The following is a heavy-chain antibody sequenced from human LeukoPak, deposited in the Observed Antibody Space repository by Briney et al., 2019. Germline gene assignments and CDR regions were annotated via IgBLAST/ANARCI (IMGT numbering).Heavy chain of an antibody. J-gene: IGHJ6*03. V-gene: IGHV1-69*01. CDR2: IIPIFATT. Sequence: SVKVSCKASGGTFSSYVISWVRQAPGQGLEWMGGIIPIFATTNYAQKFQGRVTITADESTSTAYMELSSLRSEDTAVYYCATDGTSNYYMDVWGKGTTVTVSS. CDR3: ATDGTSNYYMDV. CDR1: GGTFSSYV. D-gene: IGHD2-2*01.